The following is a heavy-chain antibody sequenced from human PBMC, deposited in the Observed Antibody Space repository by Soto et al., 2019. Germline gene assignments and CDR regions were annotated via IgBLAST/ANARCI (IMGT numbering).Heavy chain of an antibody. CDR1: GFTFSKYG. CDR3: AKARVRILGAPSSDY. D-gene: IGHD1-26*01. J-gene: IGHJ4*02. CDR2: ISDDGDKR. V-gene: IGHV3-30*18. Sequence: GGSLRLSCVGSGFTFSKYGLLWVRQPACEGLEWVPLISDDGDKRYYADSVRGRLIISRENSKDTLYLKMNSLGPDDTAVYFCAKARVRILGAPSSDYWGQGT.